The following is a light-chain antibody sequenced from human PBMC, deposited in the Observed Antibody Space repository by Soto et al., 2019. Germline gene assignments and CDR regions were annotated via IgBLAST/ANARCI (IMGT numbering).Light chain of an antibody. Sequence: GDRVTVTCRASEDITNYLAWYQQKPGKAPTLLIYDVSRLESGVPSRFSGSGSGTEFTLTINSLQPDDFATYYCQQYDTYYTFGQGTKVDIK. CDR1: EDITNY. V-gene: IGKV1-5*01. CDR2: DVS. J-gene: IGKJ2*01. CDR3: QQYDTYYT.